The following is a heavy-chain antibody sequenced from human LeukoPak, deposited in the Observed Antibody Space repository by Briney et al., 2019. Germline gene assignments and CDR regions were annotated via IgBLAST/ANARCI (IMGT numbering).Heavy chain of an antibody. CDR3: ARVSRELVGYCSSTSCPTYYYYYYMDV. CDR1: GFTFSSYA. V-gene: IGHV3-30*01. J-gene: IGHJ6*03. CDR2: ISYDGSNK. D-gene: IGHD2-2*01. Sequence: GGSLRLSCAASGFTFSSYAMHWVRQAPGKGLEWVAVISYDGSNKYYADSAKGRFTISRDNSKNTLYLQMNSLRAEDTAVYYCARVSRELVGYCSSTSCPTYYYYYYMDVWGKGTTVTVSS.